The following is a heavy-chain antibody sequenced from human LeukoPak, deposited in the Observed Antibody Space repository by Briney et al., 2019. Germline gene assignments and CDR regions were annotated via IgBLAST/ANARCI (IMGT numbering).Heavy chain of an antibody. Sequence: ASETLSLTCAVSGYSISSGYYWGWIRQPPGKGLEWIGSIYHSGSTYYNPSLKSRVTISVDTSKNQFSLKLSSVTAADTAVYYCARGLYYYGMDVWGKGTTVTVSS. CDR3: ARGLYYYGMDV. CDR1: GYSISSGYY. CDR2: IYHSGST. V-gene: IGHV4-38-2*01. J-gene: IGHJ6*04.